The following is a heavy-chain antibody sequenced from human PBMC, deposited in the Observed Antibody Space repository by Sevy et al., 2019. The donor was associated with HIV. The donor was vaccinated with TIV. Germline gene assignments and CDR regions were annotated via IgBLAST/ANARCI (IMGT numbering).Heavy chain of an antibody. Sequence: GGSLRLSCAASGFTFSDYGMHWVRQAPGKGLEWVALTSYDGTNKYYADSVRGRFTISRDNSKNTLYVQMNSLRAEDTAVYYCARPGLNGRFRDYYYYGMAVWGQGTTVTVSS. CDR1: GFTFSDYG. D-gene: IGHD1-26*01. CDR3: ARPGLNGRFRDYYYYGMAV. V-gene: IGHV3-33*01. CDR2: TSYDGTNK. J-gene: IGHJ6*02.